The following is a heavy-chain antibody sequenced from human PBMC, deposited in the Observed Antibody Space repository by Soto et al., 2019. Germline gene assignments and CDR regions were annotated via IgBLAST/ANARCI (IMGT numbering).Heavy chain of an antibody. CDR2: ISSHGGRT. CDR3: VKDKDRSGVYGMDV. Sequence: GGSLRLSCSASGFTFGTYTMHWVRQAPGRGPECVSTISSHGGRTFYADFVKGRFTMSSDNSKNTLYLQMSSLRLEDTAVYYCVKDKDRSGVYGMDVWGQGTTVTVSS. D-gene: IGHD3-3*01. CDR1: GFTFGTYT. V-gene: IGHV3-64D*06. J-gene: IGHJ6*02.